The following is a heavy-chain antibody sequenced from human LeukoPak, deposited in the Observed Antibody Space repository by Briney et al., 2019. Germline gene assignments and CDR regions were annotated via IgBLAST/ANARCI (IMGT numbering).Heavy chain of an antibody. J-gene: IGHJ6*02. CDR2: ISGSGGST. CDR1: GFTFSSYA. V-gene: IGHV3-23*01. D-gene: IGHD3-22*01. Sequence: QPGGSLRLSCAASGFTFSSYAMSWVRQAPGKGLEWVSAISGSGGSTYYTDSVKGRFTISRDNSKNTLYLQMNSLRAEDTAVYYCAKCGLYDSSGAYYYYYYGMDVWGQGTTVTVSS. CDR3: AKCGLYDSSGAYYYYYYGMDV.